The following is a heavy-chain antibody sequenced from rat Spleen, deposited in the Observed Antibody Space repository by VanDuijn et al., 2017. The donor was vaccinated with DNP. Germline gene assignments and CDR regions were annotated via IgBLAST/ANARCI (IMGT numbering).Heavy chain of an antibody. CDR2: ISTGGST. D-gene: IGHD1-2*01. CDR1: GFSLTDYN. CDR3: TRSDYSTSWWFAY. Sequence: QVQLKESGPGMVQPSQTLSLTCTVSGFSLTDYNVHWVRQPPGKVLEWIAAISTGGSTYYNSALKSRLSISRDTSKSQVFLKMNSLQTGDTATYFCTRSDYSTSWWFAYWGQGTLVTVSS. V-gene: IGHV2S12*01. J-gene: IGHJ3*01.